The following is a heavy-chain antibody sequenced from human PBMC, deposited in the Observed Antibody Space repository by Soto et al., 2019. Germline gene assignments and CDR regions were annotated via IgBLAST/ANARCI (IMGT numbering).Heavy chain of an antibody. J-gene: IGHJ4*02. D-gene: IGHD1-26*01. V-gene: IGHV1-2*04. CDR1: GGTFTGHY. Sequence: GASVKVSCKASGGTFTGHYIHWVRQAPEQGPEWMGEIGPATGATRYAQKFQGWVTMTRDMSITTVYMELNNLSPDDTAVYYCGRGRSGQIVVFYWGQGTPVTVSS. CDR3: GRGRSGQIVVFY. CDR2: IGPATGAT.